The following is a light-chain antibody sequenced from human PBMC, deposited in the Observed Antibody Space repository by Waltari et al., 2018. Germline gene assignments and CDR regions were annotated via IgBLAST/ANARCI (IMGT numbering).Light chain of an antibody. CDR1: QGVSMY. J-gene: IGKJ4*01. CDR3: QQRSNWPMT. V-gene: IGKV3-11*01. Sequence: EVVLTQSPATLSLSPGDTATLSCRASQGVSMYLVWYQHRPGQGPRLRIYDATNRATGIPARFGGSGSGTDFTLTISSLDPEDFAVYFCQQRSNWPMTFGGGTKVEIK. CDR2: DAT.